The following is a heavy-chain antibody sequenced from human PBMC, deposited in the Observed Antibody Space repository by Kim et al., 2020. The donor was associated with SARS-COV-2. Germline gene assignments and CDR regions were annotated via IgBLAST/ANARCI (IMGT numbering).Heavy chain of an antibody. V-gene: IGHV4-34*01. CDR3: ARGGYDYIWGSYRYTFDY. D-gene: IGHD3-16*02. CDR1: GGSFSGYY. J-gene: IGHJ4*02. CDR2: INHSGST. Sequence: SETLSLTCAVYGGSFSGYYLSWIRQPPGKGLEWIGEINHSGSTNYNPSLKSRVTISVDTSKNQFSLKLSSVTAADTAVYYCARGGYDYIWGSYRYTFDYWGQGTLVTVSS.